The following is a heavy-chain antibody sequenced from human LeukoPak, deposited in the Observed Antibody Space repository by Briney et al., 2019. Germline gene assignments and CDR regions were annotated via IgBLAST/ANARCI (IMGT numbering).Heavy chain of an antibody. Sequence: PSGTLSLTCAFSGASISGSGYYLGWVRQPPRKGLGWVGDIYYTGSTYYNASLQSRVTISIDMSKNQFSLRLSSVTAADTAVYYCAREGRYQLPRRKNWFDPWGQGTLVTVSS. V-gene: IGHV4-39*07. CDR2: IYYTGST. J-gene: IGHJ5*02. CDR1: GASISGSGYY. D-gene: IGHD2-2*01. CDR3: AREGRYQLPRRKNWFDP.